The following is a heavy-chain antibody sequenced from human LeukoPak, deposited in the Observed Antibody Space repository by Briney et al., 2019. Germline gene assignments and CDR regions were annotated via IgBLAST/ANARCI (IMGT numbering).Heavy chain of an antibody. V-gene: IGHV4-39*07. D-gene: IGHD2-2*01. CDR1: GGSISSNSYY. Sequence: SETLSLTCTVSGGSISSNSYYWGWIRQPPGKGLEWIGSIYYSGSTYYNPSLKSRVTISVDTSKNQFSLKLSSVTAADTAVYYCARLMPIVLGAFDIWGQGTMVTVSS. J-gene: IGHJ3*02. CDR3: ARLMPIVLGAFDI. CDR2: IYYSGST.